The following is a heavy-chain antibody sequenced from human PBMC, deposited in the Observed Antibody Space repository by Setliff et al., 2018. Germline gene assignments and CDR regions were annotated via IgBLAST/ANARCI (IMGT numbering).Heavy chain of an antibody. V-gene: IGHV4-61*09. CDR3: ARSDDNFQYPDY. J-gene: IGHJ4*01. CDR2: IYTNGGT. D-gene: IGHD1-1*01. Sequence: TLSLTCSVSGASISSGNDFWNWIRQPAGKGLEWIGNIYTNGGTDYSPSLRSRVTISLGTSKNQFSLQLTSVTAADTAIYYCARSDDNFQYPDYWGQGTRVTVPQ. CDR1: GASISSGNDF.